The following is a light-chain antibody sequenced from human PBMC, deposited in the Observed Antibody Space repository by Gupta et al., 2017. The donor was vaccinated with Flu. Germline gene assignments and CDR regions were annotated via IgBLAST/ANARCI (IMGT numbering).Light chain of an antibody. V-gene: IGLV3-21*02. CDR3: QGSDSTKSYPDSV. CDR2: HES. Sequence: SSVLPQPPSVSVAPGQPARIPCGGNDIGSKSVHWYQQKPCQAPVLVVYHESDRPSGIPERFSGSNSGNTATLTISRVEAGDEADYYCQGSDSTKSYPDSVVGSGTKVTVL. CDR1: DIGSKS. J-gene: IGLJ1*01.